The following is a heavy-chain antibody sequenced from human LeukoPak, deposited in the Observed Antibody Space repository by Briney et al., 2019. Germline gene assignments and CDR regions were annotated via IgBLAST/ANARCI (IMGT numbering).Heavy chain of an antibody. CDR2: VIPIFGTA. J-gene: IGHJ4*02. Sequence: ASVKVSCKASGGTFSSYAISWARQAPGQGLEWMGGVIPIFGTANYAQKFQGRVTITTDESTSTAYVELSSLRSEDTAVYYCARAPPTMVRGVYYFDYWGQGTLVTVSS. CDR3: ARAPPTMVRGVYYFDY. V-gene: IGHV1-69*05. D-gene: IGHD3-10*01. CDR1: GGTFSSYA.